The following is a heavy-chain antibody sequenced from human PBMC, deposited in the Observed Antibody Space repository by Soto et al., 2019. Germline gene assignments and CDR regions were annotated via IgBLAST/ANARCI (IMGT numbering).Heavy chain of an antibody. CDR3: SRQRRYSSSPNVFDI. CDR1: GGSIGSYY. J-gene: IGHJ3*02. Sequence: PSETLSLTSTVSGGSIGSYYWTSIRQPPGKGLEWIGYIYYSGITNYNPSLKSRVTISLDTSKRLFSLELNYMAAADTAVYYCSRQRRYSSSPNVFDIWGQGTMVTVSS. CDR2: IYYSGIT. D-gene: IGHD6-13*01. V-gene: IGHV4-59*08.